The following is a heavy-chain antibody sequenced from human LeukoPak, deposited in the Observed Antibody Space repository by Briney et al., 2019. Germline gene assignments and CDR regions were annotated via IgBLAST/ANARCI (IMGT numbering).Heavy chain of an antibody. Sequence: GGSLRLSCAASGFTFSSYDMHWVRQATGKVLEWVSAIGTAGDTYYPGSVKGRFTISRENAKNSLYLQMNSLRAGDTAVYYCARDPRNYGMDVWGQGTTVTVSS. V-gene: IGHV3-13*01. J-gene: IGHJ6*02. CDR3: ARDPRNYGMDV. CDR2: IGTAGDT. CDR1: GFTFSSYD.